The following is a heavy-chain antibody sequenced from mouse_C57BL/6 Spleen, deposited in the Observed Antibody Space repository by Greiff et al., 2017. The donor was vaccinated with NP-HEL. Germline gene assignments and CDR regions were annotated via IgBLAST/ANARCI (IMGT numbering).Heavy chain of an antibody. J-gene: IGHJ4*01. CDR3: AREGYSYYAMDY. V-gene: IGHV1-64*01. CDR2: IHPNSGST. D-gene: IGHD3-1*01. CDR1: GYTFTSYW. Sequence: QVQLKQPGAELVKPGASVKLSCKASGYTFTSYWMHWVKQRPGQGLEWIGMIHPNSGSTNYNEKFKSKATLTVDKSSSTAYMQLSSLTSEDSAVYYCAREGYSYYAMDYWGQGTSVTVSS.